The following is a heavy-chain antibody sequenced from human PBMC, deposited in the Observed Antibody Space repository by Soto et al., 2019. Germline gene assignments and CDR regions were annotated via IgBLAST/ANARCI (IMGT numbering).Heavy chain of an antibody. CDR2: IIPIFGTA. Sequence: GASVKVSCKASGGTFSSYAISWVRQAPGQGLEWMGGIIPIFGTANYAQKFQGRVTITADESTSTAYMELSSLRSEDTAVYYCARTGGYVYYFDYRGQGTMATVSS. CDR3: ARTGGYVYYFDY. V-gene: IGHV1-69*13. CDR1: GGTFSSYA. J-gene: IGHJ4*02. D-gene: IGHD3-10*02.